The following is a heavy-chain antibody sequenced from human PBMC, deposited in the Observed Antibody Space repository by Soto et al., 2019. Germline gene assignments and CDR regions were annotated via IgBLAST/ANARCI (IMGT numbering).Heavy chain of an antibody. D-gene: IGHD2-15*01. Sequence: SVKVSCKASGGTFSSYAISWVRQAPGQGLEWMGGIIPIFGTANYAQKFQGRVTITADESTSTVYMELTRLKSDDTAVYYCAKNLLVTLPDGFEIWGQGTMVTVSS. CDR3: AKNLLVTLPDGFEI. CDR1: GGTFSSYA. V-gene: IGHV1-69*13. CDR2: IIPIFGTA. J-gene: IGHJ3*02.